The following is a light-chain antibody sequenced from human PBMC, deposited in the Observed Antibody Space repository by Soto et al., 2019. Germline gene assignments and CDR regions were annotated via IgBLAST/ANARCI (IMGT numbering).Light chain of an antibody. J-gene: IGKJ2*01. CDR3: QQYGSTWYT. CDR1: QSVSNNY. CDR2: GAS. V-gene: IGKV3-20*01. Sequence: EIVLTQSPGTLSLSPGERATLSCRASQSVSNNYLAWYQQKPGQAPRLLIYGASNRATGIPDRFSGSGSGTDFTLTISRLEPEDFAVYYCQQYGSTWYTFGQGTKLEIK.